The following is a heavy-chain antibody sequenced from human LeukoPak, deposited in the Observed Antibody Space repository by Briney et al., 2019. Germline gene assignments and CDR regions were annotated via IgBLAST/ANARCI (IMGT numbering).Heavy chain of an antibody. J-gene: IGHJ4*02. V-gene: IGHV4-39*01. D-gene: IGHD6-13*01. CDR1: GGSISSSSYY. CDR2: IYYSGST. Sequence: SETLSLTRTVSGGSISSSSYYWGWIRQPPGKGLEWIGSIYYSGSTYYNPSLKSRVTISVDTSKNQFSLKLSSVTAADTAVYYCAFGSSWYYFDYWGQGTLVTVSS. CDR3: AFGSSWYYFDY.